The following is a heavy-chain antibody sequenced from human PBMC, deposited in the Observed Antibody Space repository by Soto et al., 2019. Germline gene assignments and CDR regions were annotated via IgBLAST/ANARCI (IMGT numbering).Heavy chain of an antibody. V-gene: IGHV3-21*01. CDR2: ISSSSSYI. D-gene: IGHD3-3*01. CDR1: GFTFSSYS. CDR3: ARAPSDFWSGYRGSPYYYYGMDV. Sequence: PGGSLRLSCAASGFTFSSYSMNWVRQAPGKGLEWVSSISSSSSYIYYADSVKGRFTISRDNAKNSLYLQMNSLRAEDTAVYYCARAPSDFWSGYRGSPYYYYGMDVWGQGTTVTVSS. J-gene: IGHJ6*02.